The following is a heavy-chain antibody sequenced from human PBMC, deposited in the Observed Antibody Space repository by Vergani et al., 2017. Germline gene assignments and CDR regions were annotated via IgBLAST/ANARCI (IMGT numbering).Heavy chain of an antibody. CDR2: VYWNDDE. V-gene: IGHV2-5*01. CDR3: VHRLGYFDWDGAFDV. Sequence: QITLRESGPTLVKPPQPLTLPCPFSGFSLTTGGEGVGWIRQPPGRALEWLAFVYWNDDERYSPSLKSRVTITKDTSKNEVILTMATMDPVDTATYYCVHRLGYFDWDGAFDVWGPGTMVTVSS. D-gene: IGHD3-9*01. J-gene: IGHJ3*01. CDR1: GFSLTTGGEG.